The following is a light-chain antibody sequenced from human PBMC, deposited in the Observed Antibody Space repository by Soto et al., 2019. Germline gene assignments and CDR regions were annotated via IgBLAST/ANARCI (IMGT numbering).Light chain of an antibody. CDR1: RGHSTYT. J-gene: IGLJ3*02. CDR3: QTWGTGIRV. V-gene: IGLV4-69*01. CDR2: LKSDGIH. Sequence: QLVLTQSPSASASLGASVKLTCTLSRGHSTYTIAWHQQQPDKGPRYLMKLKSDGIHGKGDGIPDRFSGSSSGAERYLTISSRQSEDEADYYCQTWGTGIRVFGGGTKLTVL.